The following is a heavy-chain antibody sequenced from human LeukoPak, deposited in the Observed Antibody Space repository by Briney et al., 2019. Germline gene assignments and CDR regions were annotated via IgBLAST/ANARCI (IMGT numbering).Heavy chain of an antibody. CDR1: GFTFSNAW. V-gene: IGHV3-15*01. CDR2: IKSKTDGGTT. CDR3: TTYPMVYAMNY. Sequence: GGSLRLSCGASGFTFSNAWMSWVRQAPGKGLEWVGRIKSKTDGGTTDYAAPVKGRFTISRDDSKNTLYLQMNSLKTEDTAICYCTTYPMVYAMNYWGQGTLVTVSS. D-gene: IGHD2-8*01. J-gene: IGHJ4*02.